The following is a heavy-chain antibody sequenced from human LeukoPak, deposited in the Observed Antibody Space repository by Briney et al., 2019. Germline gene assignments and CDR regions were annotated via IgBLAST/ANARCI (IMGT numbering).Heavy chain of an antibody. J-gene: IGHJ3*02. Sequence: SETLSLTCAVYGGSFSGYYWSWIRQPPGKGLEWIGEINHSGSTNYSPSLKSRVTISVDTSKNQFSLKLSSVTAADTAVYYCARLSWLDGDIWGQGTMVTVSS. V-gene: IGHV4-34*01. CDR1: GGSFSGYY. CDR2: INHSGST. CDR3: ARLSWLDGDI. D-gene: IGHD6-19*01.